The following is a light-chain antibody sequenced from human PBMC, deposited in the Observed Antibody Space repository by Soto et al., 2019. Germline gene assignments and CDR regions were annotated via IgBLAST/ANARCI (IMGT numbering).Light chain of an antibody. CDR3: QQYNDWPPKRT. CDR2: GAS. V-gene: IGKV3-15*01. Sequence: EVVMTQSPVTLSVSPGERATLSCRASQSITTNLAWYQQKPGQAPRLLIYGASTRATGVPARFSGSGSGTQFTLTISSLQSEAFALYYCQQYNDWPPKRTFGQGTRVDFK. J-gene: IGKJ1*01. CDR1: QSITTN.